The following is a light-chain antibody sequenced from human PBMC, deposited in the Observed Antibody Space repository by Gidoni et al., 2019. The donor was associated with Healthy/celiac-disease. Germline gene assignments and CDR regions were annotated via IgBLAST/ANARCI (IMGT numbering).Light chain of an antibody. CDR2: EGS. Sequence: QSALTQPASVSGSPGQSTTITCTGTSSDGGGYHYVSSYQQHPGKAPTLMIYEGSNRPSGVPDRFSGSKSGNTASLTITGLQEEDDADYYCSSYKSSSTLGVFGGGTKLTVL. CDR1: SSDGGGYHY. CDR3: SSYKSSSTLGV. J-gene: IGLJ3*02. V-gene: IGLV2-14*01.